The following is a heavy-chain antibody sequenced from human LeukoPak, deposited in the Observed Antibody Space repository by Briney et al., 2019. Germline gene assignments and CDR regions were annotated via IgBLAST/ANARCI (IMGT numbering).Heavy chain of an antibody. Sequence: GRSLRLSCAASGFTFSSYGMHWGREAPGKGLGWVSEISGRGGTTYSADSVTARFTISRDNSKNTLYLQMTTPRTEATAVYYCAKNDSYGSGSYGYWGQGTLVTVTS. CDR1: GFTFSSYG. J-gene: IGHJ4*02. CDR2: ISGRGGTT. D-gene: IGHD3-10*01. V-gene: IGHV3-23*01. CDR3: AKNDSYGSGSYGY.